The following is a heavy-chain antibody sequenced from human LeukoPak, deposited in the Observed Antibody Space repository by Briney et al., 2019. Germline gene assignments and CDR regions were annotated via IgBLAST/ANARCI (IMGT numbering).Heavy chain of an antibody. V-gene: IGHV1-2*02. D-gene: IGHD3-22*01. CDR1: GYTFTSHH. Sequence: ASVKVSCKASGYTFTSHHMHWVRQAPGQGLECMGWINPNSGGTNYAQKFQGRVTMTRDTSISTAYMELSRLRSDDTAVYYCARDIYADYYDSSGYDYWGQGTLVTVSS. CDR3: ARDIYADYYDSSGYDY. CDR2: INPNSGGT. J-gene: IGHJ4*02.